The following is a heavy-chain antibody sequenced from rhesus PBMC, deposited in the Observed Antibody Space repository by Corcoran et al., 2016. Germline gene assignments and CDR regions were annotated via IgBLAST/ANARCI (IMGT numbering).Heavy chain of an antibody. Sequence: QLQLQESGPGLVKPSETLSVTCAVSGGSISSSYWSWLRQAPGKGLEWIGYIYGSGSSTNYNPPLKSRVTLSVDTSKNQLSLKLSSVTAADTAVYYCASSYSSWSYLDYWGQGVLVTVSS. CDR1: GGSISSSY. CDR3: ASSYSSWSYLDY. CDR2: IYGSGSST. V-gene: IGHV4-169*01. J-gene: IGHJ4*01. D-gene: IGHD6-13*01.